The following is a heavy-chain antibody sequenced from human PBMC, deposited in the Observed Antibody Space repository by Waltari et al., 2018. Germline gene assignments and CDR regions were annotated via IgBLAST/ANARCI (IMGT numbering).Heavy chain of an antibody. Sequence: EVQLVESGGGLVQPGGSLRLSCAASGFTFSSYWMSWVRQAPGKGLEWVANIKQDGSEKYYVDSVKGRFTISRDNAKNSLYLQMNSLRAEDMAVYYCARASSSWYRSNYFDYWGQGTLVTVSS. J-gene: IGHJ4*02. V-gene: IGHV3-7*01. D-gene: IGHD6-13*01. CDR3: ARASSSWYRSNYFDY. CDR1: GFTFSSYW. CDR2: IKQDGSEK.